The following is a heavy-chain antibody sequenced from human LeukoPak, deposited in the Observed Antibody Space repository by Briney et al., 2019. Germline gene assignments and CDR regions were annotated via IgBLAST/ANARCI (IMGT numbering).Heavy chain of an antibody. V-gene: IGHV3-23*01. Sequence: GSLRLSCAASGLTFSSYAMNWVRQPPGKGLEWVSAVDNSGLATYYADSVRGRFTISRDNSKNTLYLQMNSLRAEDTAIYYCAKVSAVTANFDSWGQGTLVTVSS. CDR2: VDNSGLAT. D-gene: IGHD2-21*02. CDR3: AKVSAVTANFDS. J-gene: IGHJ4*02. CDR1: GLTFSSYA.